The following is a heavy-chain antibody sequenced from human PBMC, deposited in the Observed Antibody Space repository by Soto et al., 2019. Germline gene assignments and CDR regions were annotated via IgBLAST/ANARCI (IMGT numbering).Heavy chain of an antibody. J-gene: IGHJ6*02. V-gene: IGHV3-33*01. D-gene: IGHD2-15*01. CDR3: ARDRVVPYAYGMDV. CDR1: GFTFRSYG. CDR2: IWFYGSKK. Sequence: QMQLVESGGGVVQPGRSLRLSCAASGFTFRSYGIHWVRQAPGKGLGWVALIWFYGSKKYYVDSVKGRFAVSGDNSKNTLYLQMNSLRVEDTAVYYCARDRVVPYAYGMDVWGQGTTVTVSS.